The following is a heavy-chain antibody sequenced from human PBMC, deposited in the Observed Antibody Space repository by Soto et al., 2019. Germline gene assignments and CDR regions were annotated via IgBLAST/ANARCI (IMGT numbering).Heavy chain of an antibody. CDR2: INAGNGNT. CDR1: GYTFTSYA. D-gene: IGHD1-20*01. CDR3: ARGITLPTPLDY. V-gene: IGHV1-3*05. J-gene: IGHJ4*02. Sequence: QVQLVQSGAEEKKPGASVKVSCKASGYTFTSYAMHWVRQAPGQRLEWMGWINAGNGNTKYSQRFQGRVTITRDTSASTAYMELSSLRSEDTAVYYCARGITLPTPLDYRGQGTLVTVSS.